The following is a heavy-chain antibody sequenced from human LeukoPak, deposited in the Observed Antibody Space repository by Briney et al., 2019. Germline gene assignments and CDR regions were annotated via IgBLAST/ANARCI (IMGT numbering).Heavy chain of an antibody. Sequence: GGSLRLSCAASGFTFSSYEMNWVRQAPGKGLEWVSYISSSGSTTYYADSVKGRFTISRDNAKNSLYLQMNSLRAEDTAVYYCAREQSMAAGLGFDYWGQGTLVTVSS. D-gene: IGHD6-6*01. J-gene: IGHJ4*02. CDR2: ISSSGSTT. V-gene: IGHV3-48*03. CDR3: AREQSMAAGLGFDY. CDR1: GFTFSSYE.